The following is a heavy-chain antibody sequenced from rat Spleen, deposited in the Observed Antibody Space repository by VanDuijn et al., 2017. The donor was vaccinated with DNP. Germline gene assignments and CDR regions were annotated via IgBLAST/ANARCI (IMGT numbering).Heavy chain of an antibody. CDR2: INYGGGTT. CDR1: GFTFSDYY. D-gene: IGHD1-2*01. Sequence: EVQLVESGGGLVQPGRSLKLSCVASGFTFSDYYMAWVRQAPTKGLDWVAYINYGGGTTYNGTSVKGRFKISRDNAKSTLYLQIYSLKAEDTATYYCARCSSSHWYFDLWGPGTMVTVSS. J-gene: IGHJ1*01. V-gene: IGHV5-22*01. CDR3: ARCSSSHWYFDL.